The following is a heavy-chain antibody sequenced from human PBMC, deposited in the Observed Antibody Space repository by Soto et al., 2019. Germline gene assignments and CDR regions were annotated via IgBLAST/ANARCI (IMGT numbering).Heavy chain of an antibody. Sequence: EVQLLESGGGLVQPGGSLRLSCVVSGFTFNNYAMNWVRQAPGKGLEWVSGISASGGSTYYADSVKGRFTISRESSKHTLYLQMNRLRADDTAIYYCAIHFYYGSGSYYAVDYWGQGTLVTVSS. J-gene: IGHJ4*02. V-gene: IGHV3-23*01. D-gene: IGHD3-10*01. CDR3: AIHFYYGSGSYYAVDY. CDR2: ISASGGST. CDR1: GFTFNNYA.